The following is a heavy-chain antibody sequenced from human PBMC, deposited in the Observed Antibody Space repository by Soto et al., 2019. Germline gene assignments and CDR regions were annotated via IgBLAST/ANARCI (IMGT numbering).Heavy chain of an antibody. D-gene: IGHD3-22*01. CDR1: GGTFSSYT. J-gene: IGHJ4*02. Sequence: ASVKVSCKASGGTFSSYTISWVRQAPGQGLEWMGRVIPILGIANYAQKFQGRVTITADKSTSTAYMELSSLRSEDTAVYYCARGGSSGYSGYFDYWGQGTLVTVSS. CDR3: ARGGSSGYSGYFDY. V-gene: IGHV1-69*02. CDR2: VIPILGIA.